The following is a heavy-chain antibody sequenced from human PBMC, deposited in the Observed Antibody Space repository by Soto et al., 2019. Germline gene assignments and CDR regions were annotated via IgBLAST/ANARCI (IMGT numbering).Heavy chain of an antibody. D-gene: IGHD3-10*01. CDR1: GVSISSSSYY. V-gene: IGHV4-39*01. CDR2: IYYSGST. CDR3: ARFYGSGTYYFYSYYMDV. Sequence: QLQLQESGPGLVKPSETLSLTCTVSGVSISSSSYYWGWIRQSPGKGLEWIGSIYYSGSTDYNPSLKSRVTISVDPSKNQFSLKLSSVTAADTAVYYCARFYGSGTYYFYSYYMDVWGKGTTVTVSS. J-gene: IGHJ6*03.